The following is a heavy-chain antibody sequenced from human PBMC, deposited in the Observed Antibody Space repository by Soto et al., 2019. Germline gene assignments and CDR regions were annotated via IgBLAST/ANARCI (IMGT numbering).Heavy chain of an antibody. V-gene: IGHV3-9*01. J-gene: IGHJ3*02. D-gene: IGHD3-3*01. CDR1: GFTFSSYA. Sequence: GGSLRLSCAASGFTFSSYAMSWVRQAPGKGLEWVSAISGNSGSIDYADSVKGRFIISRDNAKNSLYLQMNSLRAEDTALYYCAKDKAYDLFGKGFDIWGQGTMVTVSS. CDR2: ISGNSGSI. CDR3: AKDKAYDLFGKGFDI.